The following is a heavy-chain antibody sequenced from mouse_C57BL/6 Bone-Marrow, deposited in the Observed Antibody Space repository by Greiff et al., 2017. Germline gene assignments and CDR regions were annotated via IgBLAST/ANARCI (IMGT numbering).Heavy chain of an antibody. CDR1: GYTFTDYN. D-gene: IGHD2-4*01. Sequence: EVQLQQSGPELVKPGASVKMSCKASGYTFTDYNMHWVKQSHGKSLEWIGYITPNNGGTSYNQKFKGKATLAVNKSSSTAYMELRSLTSEDSAVYYCARGYDYDGGFAYWGQVTLVTVSA. CDR3: ARGYDYDGGFAY. V-gene: IGHV1-22*01. CDR2: ITPNNGGT. J-gene: IGHJ3*01.